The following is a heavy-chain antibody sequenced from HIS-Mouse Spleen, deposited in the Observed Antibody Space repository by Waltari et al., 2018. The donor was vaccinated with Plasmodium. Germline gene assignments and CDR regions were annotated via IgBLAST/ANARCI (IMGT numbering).Heavy chain of an antibody. Sequence: QVQLVESGGGVVQPGRSLRLSCAASGFTFSSYGMHWVRQAPGKGVKRRAVKSYNGGNKYYAKSVKGRFTISRDNSKNTLYLQMNSLRAEDTAVYYCAKDKGIDWGQGTLVTVAS. CDR3: AKDKGID. V-gene: IGHV3-30*18. J-gene: IGHJ4*02. CDR2: KSYNGGNK. CDR1: GFTFSSYG.